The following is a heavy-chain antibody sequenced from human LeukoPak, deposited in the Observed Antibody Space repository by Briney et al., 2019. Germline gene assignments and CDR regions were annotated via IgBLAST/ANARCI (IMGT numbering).Heavy chain of an antibody. CDR1: GFTFSSYW. CDR3: ARDLDGYRSGNGA. D-gene: IGHD5-12*01. V-gene: IGHV3-7*01. CDR2: IKQDGSDK. Sequence: GGSLRLSCAASGFTFSSYWMSWVRQAPGKGLEWVANIKQDGSDKYYVDSVKGRFTISRDNAKNTLYLQMNSLRAEDTAVYYCARDLDGYRSGNGAWGQGTLVTVSS. J-gene: IGHJ5*02.